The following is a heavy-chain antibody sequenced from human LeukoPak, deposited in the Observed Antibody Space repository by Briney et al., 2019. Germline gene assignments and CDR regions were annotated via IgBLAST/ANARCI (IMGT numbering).Heavy chain of an antibody. V-gene: IGHV3-11*01. Sequence: GGSLRLSCAASGFTFSDYYMSWIRQAPGKGLEWVSYISSSGSTIYYADSVKGRFTISRDNAKNSLYLQMNSLRAEDTAVYYCARDRARKRDSGSLDYWGQGTLVTVSS. CDR1: GFTFSDYY. D-gene: IGHD3-10*01. CDR2: ISSSGSTI. J-gene: IGHJ4*02. CDR3: ARDRARKRDSGSLDY.